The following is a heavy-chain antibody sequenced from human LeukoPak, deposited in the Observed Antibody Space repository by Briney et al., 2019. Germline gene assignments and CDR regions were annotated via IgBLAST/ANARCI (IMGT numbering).Heavy chain of an antibody. CDR3: ARSAITYSSSENWFDP. CDR2: INHRGST. D-gene: IGHD6-6*01. Sequence: KPSETLSLTCAVYGGSFSGYYWSWIRQPPGKGLEWIGEINHRGSTNYNPSLKSRVTISVDTSKNQFSLKLSSVTAADTAVYYCARSAITYSSSENWFDPWGQGTLVTVSS. CDR1: GGSFSGYY. J-gene: IGHJ5*02. V-gene: IGHV4-34*01.